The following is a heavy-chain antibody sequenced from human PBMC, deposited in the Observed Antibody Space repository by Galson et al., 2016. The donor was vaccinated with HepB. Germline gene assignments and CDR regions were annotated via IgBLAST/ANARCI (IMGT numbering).Heavy chain of an antibody. CDR1: GFTFSSSS. CDR2: IDGHDESP. CDR3: ATGGDYDI. V-gene: IGHV3-23*01. J-gene: IGHJ4*02. Sequence: SLRLSCAASGFTFSSSSMSWLRQAPGKGPEWVSAIDGHDESPYYAASVRGRFTISRDNPKNTLYLQINSLRAEDTAVYYCATGGDYDIWGQGTLVTVSS. D-gene: IGHD4-17*01.